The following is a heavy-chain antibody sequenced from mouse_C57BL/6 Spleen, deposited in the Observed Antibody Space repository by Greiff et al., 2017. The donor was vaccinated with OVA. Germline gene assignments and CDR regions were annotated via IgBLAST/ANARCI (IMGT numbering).Heavy chain of an antibody. CDR3: TRASYYYGSSTGYFDV. Sequence: QVHVKQSGAELVRPGASVTLSCKASGYTFTDYEMHWVKQTPVHGLEWIGAIDPENGGTAYNQKFKGKAILTADKSSSTAYMELRSLTSEDSAVYYCTRASYYYGSSTGYFDVWGTGTTVTVSS. V-gene: IGHV1-15*01. D-gene: IGHD1-1*01. CDR1: GYTFTDYE. CDR2: IDPENGGT. J-gene: IGHJ1*03.